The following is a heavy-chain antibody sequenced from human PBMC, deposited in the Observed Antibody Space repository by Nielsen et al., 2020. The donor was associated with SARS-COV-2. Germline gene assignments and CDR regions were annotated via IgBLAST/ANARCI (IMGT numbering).Heavy chain of an antibody. D-gene: IGHD4-17*01. CDR1: GFTVSTNY. V-gene: IGHV3-21*01. CDR2: ISSSSSYI. CDR3: ARVTVTDDWYFDL. Sequence: GESLKISCAASGFTVSTNYMSWVRQAPGRGLEWVSSISSSSSYIYYADSVKGRFTISRDNAKNSLYLQMNSLRAEDTAVYYCARVTVTDDWYFDLWGRGTLVTVSS. J-gene: IGHJ2*01.